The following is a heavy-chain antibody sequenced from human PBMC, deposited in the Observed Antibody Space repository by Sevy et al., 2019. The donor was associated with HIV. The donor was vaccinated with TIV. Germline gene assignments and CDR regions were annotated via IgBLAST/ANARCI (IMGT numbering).Heavy chain of an antibody. CDR2: VSGSGDTT. J-gene: IGHJ6*02. D-gene: IGHD4-17*01. Sequence: GGSLRLSCAASGFTLSDYYMSWIRQAPGKGLQWISYVSGSGDTTYYADSLKGRFTISRDNTKNSLYLQMNNLRAEDTAIYYCARDHVKDGDLGDYYYFAMDVWGRGTTVTVSS. CDR1: GFTLSDYY. V-gene: IGHV3-11*01. CDR3: ARDHVKDGDLGDYYYFAMDV.